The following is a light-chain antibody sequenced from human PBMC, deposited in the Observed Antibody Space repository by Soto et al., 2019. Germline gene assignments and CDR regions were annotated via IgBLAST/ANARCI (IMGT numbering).Light chain of an antibody. CDR3: AAWHISLSVVL. V-gene: IGLV1-51*01. J-gene: IGLJ2*01. CDR1: TSNIGTYY. Sequence: QSVLTQPPSVSAAPGQKVTISCSGSTSNIGTYYVSWYQHLPGTAPRVVIYDNDKRPSGIPDRFSGSKSGTSATLGITGLQTGDEADYYCAAWHISLSVVLFGEGTKVTVL. CDR2: DND.